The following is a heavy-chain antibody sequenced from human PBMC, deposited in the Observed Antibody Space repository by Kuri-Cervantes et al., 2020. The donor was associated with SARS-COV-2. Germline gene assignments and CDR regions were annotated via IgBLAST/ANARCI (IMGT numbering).Heavy chain of an antibody. CDR2: INPSGGST. D-gene: IGHD1-26*01. CDR1: GYTFTSYG. Sequence: ASVKVSCKASGYTFTSYGISWVRQAPGQRLEWMGIINPSGGSTSYAQKFQGRVTMTRDTSTSTVYMELSSLRSEDTAVYYCAREWELLPGYWGQGTLVTVSS. V-gene: IGHV1-46*01. CDR3: AREWELLPGY. J-gene: IGHJ4*02.